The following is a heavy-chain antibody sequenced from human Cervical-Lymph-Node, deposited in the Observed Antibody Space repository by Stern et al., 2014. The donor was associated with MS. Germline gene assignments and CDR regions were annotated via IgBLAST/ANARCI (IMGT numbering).Heavy chain of an antibody. D-gene: IGHD6-19*01. J-gene: IGHJ4*02. CDR1: GFTVSSNY. CDR3: ARNPRSSGWYGD. CDR2: IYSGGST. V-gene: IGHV3-66*02. Sequence: VQLVASGGGLVQPGGSLRLSCAASGFTVSSNYMSWVRQAPGKGLGWVSVIYSGGSTYYADSVKGRFTISRDNPKNTLYLQMNSLRAEDTAVYYCARNPRSSGWYGDWGQGTLVTVSS.